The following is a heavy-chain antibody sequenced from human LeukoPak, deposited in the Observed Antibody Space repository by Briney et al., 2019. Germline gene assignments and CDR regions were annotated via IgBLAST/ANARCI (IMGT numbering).Heavy chain of an antibody. D-gene: IGHD1-26*01. V-gene: IGHV3-30*18. J-gene: IGHJ4*02. CDR3: AKDSGKYYFDY. CDR2: ISFDGSIK. CDR1: GFTFSSSG. Sequence: GGSLRLSCAASGFTFSSSGMHWVRQAPGKGLEWVAVISFDGSIKYYADSVKGRFTISRDNSKNTLYLQMNSLRPEDTAVYYCAKDSGKYYFDYWGQGTLVTVSS.